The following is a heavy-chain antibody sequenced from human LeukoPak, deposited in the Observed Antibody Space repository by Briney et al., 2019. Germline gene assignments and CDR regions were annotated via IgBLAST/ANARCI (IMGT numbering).Heavy chain of an antibody. Sequence: GGSLRLSCAASGFTFSDYYMSWIRQAPGKGLEWVSYISSSGSTIYYADSVKGRFTISRDNSKNTLFLQMSSLRAEDTAVYYCARAYSSSWYDFWGQGTLVTVSS. D-gene: IGHD6-13*01. CDR3: ARAYSSSWYDF. J-gene: IGHJ5*01. CDR2: ISSSGSTI. CDR1: GFTFSDYY. V-gene: IGHV3-11*01.